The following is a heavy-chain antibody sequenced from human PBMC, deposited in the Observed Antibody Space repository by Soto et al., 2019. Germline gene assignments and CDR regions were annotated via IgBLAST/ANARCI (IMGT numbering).Heavy chain of an antibody. J-gene: IGHJ4*02. CDR3: ASGSDSSGYYYLGRY. Sequence: QVQLVESGGGVVQPGRSLRLSCAASGFTFSSYAMHWVRQAPGKGLEWVAVISYDGTNNYADSVKGRVTISRDNSKNTLYLQINSLRAEDTAFYYCASGSDSSGYYYLGRYWGQGTLVTVSS. CDR2: ISYDGTN. CDR1: GFTFSSYA. V-gene: IGHV3-30-3*01. D-gene: IGHD3-22*01.